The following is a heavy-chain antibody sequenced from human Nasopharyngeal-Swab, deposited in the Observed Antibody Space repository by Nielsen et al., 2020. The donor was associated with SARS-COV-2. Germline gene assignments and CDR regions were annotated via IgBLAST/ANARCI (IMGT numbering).Heavy chain of an antibody. Sequence: GESLKISCAASGFSVSNNYMSWVRQAPGRGLEWVSVIYSFGSTYDAGSLRGRFTISRDSSKNTLYLQMNNLRAVDTAVYYCASGIYESDVPYMDVWGKGTTVTVSS. CDR1: GFSVSNNY. CDR2: IYSFGST. D-gene: IGHD1-26*01. J-gene: IGHJ6*03. CDR3: ASGIYESDVPYMDV. V-gene: IGHV3-53*01.